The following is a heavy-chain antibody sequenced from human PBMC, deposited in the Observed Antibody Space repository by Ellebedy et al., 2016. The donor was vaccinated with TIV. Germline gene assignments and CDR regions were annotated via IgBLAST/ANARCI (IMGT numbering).Heavy chain of an antibody. J-gene: IGHJ6*02. CDR1: GGTFSSYA. CDR3: ARQARDVVVVAATLNYGMDV. CDR2: IITIFGTA. D-gene: IGHD2-15*01. V-gene: IGHV1-69*05. Sequence: AASVKVSCKASGGTFSSYAISWVRQAPGQGLDWMGGIITIFGTANYAQKFQGRVTMTRDTSTSTVYMELSSLRSEDTAVYYCARQARDVVVVAATLNYGMDVWGQGTTVTVSS.